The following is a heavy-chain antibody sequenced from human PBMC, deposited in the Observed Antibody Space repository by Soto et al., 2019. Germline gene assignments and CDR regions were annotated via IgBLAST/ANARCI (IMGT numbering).Heavy chain of an antibody. CDR1: GFTFSSCG. Sequence: PWGSLRLSCAASGFTFSSCGMHWVRHAPGKGLEWVAVISYDGSNKYYADSVKGRFTISRDNSKNTLYLQMNSLRDEDTAVYYCANDCSSSGYQSPFDKWGQGIMV. CDR2: ISYDGSNK. J-gene: IGHJ4*02. CDR3: ANDCSSSGYQSPFDK. V-gene: IGHV3-30*18. D-gene: IGHD3-22*01.